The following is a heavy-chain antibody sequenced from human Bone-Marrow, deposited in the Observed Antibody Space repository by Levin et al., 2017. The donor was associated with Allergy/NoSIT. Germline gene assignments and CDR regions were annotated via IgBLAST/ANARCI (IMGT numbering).Heavy chain of an antibody. CDR3: AREEGFLEWRPGGMDV. V-gene: IGHV1-2*02. J-gene: IGHJ6*02. CDR1: GYTFTGYY. D-gene: IGHD3-3*01. CDR2: INPNSGGT. Sequence: PWASVKVSCKASGYTFTGYYMHWVRQAPGQGLEWMGWINPNSGGTNYAQKFQGRVTMTRDTSISTAYMELSRLRSDDTAVYYCAREEGFLEWRPGGMDVWGQGTTVTVSS.